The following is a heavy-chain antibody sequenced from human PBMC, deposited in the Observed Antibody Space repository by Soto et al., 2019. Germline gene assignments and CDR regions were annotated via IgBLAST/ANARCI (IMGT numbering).Heavy chain of an antibody. CDR3: ARGPPNWGFDL. J-gene: IGHJ4*02. D-gene: IGHD7-27*01. CDR1: GYTFTTYD. CDR2: MSPKTGNT. V-gene: IGHV1-8*01. Sequence: QVKLVQSGAEVKKPGASVKVSCKASGYTFTTYDINWERQATGQGLEWIGWMSPKTGNTGYAQNFQARVTMTRNPSITTAYMELRSLTSGDTAVYYCARGPPNWGFDLWGQGNLVPVSS.